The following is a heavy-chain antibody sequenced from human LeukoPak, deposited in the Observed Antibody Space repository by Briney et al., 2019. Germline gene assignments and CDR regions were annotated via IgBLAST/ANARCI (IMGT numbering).Heavy chain of an antibody. CDR1: GFTFSSYA. CDR3: ARERGIAAAATGWFDP. J-gene: IGHJ5*02. Sequence: GGSLRLSCAASGFTFSSYAMSWVRQAPGKGLEWVAVISYDGSNKYYADSVKGRFTISRDNSKNTLYLQMNSLRAEDTAVYYCARERGIAAAATGWFDPWGQGTLVTVSS. CDR2: ISYDGSNK. V-gene: IGHV3-30-3*01. D-gene: IGHD6-13*01.